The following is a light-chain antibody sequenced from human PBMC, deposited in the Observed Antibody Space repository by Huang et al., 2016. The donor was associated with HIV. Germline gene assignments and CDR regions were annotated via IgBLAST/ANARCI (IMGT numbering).Light chain of an antibody. J-gene: IGKJ2*01. CDR2: KAS. Sequence: DIQMTQSPSTLSASVGDRVTITCRASQSISRWVAWYQKKPGKAPNLLIYKASTLQSGVPSRFSGSGSGTEFTLTISSLQPDDLATYYCQQYYNFSYTFGQGTKLQIK. V-gene: IGKV1-5*03. CDR3: QQYYNFSYT. CDR1: QSISRW.